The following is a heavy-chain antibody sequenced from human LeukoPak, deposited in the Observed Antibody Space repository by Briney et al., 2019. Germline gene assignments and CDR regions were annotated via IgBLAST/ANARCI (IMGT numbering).Heavy chain of an antibody. D-gene: IGHD4-17*01. CDR1: GGSISSSNW. V-gene: IGHV4-4*02. CDR2: IYHSGST. J-gene: IGHJ6*03. Sequence: SGTLSLTCAVSGGSISSSNWWSWVRQPPGKGLEWIGEIYHSGSTNYNPSLKSRVTISVDKSKNQFSLKLSSVTAADTAVYYCASVYGDLNYYYYYMDVWGKGTTVTVSS. CDR3: ASVYGDLNYYYYYMDV.